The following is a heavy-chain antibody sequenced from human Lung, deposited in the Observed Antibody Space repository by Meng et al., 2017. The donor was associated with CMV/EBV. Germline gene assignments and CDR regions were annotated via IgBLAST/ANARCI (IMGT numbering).Heavy chain of an antibody. D-gene: IGHD3-3*01. CDR1: GGSISSSSYY. Sequence: LXCTVSGGSISSSSYYWGWIRQPPGKGLEWIGSIYYSGSTYYNPSLKSRVTISVDTSKNQFSLKLSSVTAADTAVYYCARDATIFGVVHPYYYGMDVWXQGTTVIFSS. J-gene: IGHJ6*02. CDR3: ARDATIFGVVHPYYYGMDV. V-gene: IGHV4-39*02. CDR2: IYYSGST.